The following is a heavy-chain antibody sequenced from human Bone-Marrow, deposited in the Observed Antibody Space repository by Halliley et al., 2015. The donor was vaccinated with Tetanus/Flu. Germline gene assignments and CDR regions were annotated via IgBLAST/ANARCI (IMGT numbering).Heavy chain of an antibody. CDR2: IIPYGNI. V-gene: IGHV4-34*12. D-gene: IGHD6-19*01. CDR1: GGSFGDSGYY. CDR3: ARDSSGLRGYYYYGMDV. Sequence: TLSLTCAVYGGSFGDSGYYWNWCRQPPGKGLEWIGEIIPYGNINYNQSLQSRVTISVDTSKNQFSLKLSSVSAADTAVYYCARDSSGLRGYYYYGMDVWGQGTTVTVSS. J-gene: IGHJ6*02.